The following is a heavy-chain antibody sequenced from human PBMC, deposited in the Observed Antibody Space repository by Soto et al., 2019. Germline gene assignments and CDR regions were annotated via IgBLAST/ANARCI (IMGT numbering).Heavy chain of an antibody. V-gene: IGHV3-30*18. CDR1: GFTFSHYA. CDR2: MSYDGSNE. D-gene: IGHD1-26*01. Sequence: QVQLVESGGGVVQPGRSLRLSCAASGFTFSHYAMHWVRQAPGKGLEWVALMSYDGSNEYYADSVKGRFTISRDNSKNALYLQMNCLSAEDTAVYYCAKDGSHNFDYWGQGTLVTVSS. J-gene: IGHJ4*02. CDR3: AKDGSHNFDY.